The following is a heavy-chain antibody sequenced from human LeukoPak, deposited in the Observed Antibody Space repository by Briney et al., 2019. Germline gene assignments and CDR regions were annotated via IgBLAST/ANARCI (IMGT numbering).Heavy chain of an antibody. V-gene: IGHV4-59*08. CDR3: ARVSSGSGTN. Sequence: SETLSLTCTVSGGSISSYYWSWIRQPPGKGLEWIGYIYYSGSTYYNPSLKSRVTISVDTSKNQLSLKLTSVTAADTAVYYCARVSSGSGTNWGQGTLVTVSS. D-gene: IGHD3-10*01. J-gene: IGHJ4*02. CDR2: IYYSGST. CDR1: GGSISSYY.